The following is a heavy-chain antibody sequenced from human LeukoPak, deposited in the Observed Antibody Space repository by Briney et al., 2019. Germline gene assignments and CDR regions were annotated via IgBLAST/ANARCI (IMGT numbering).Heavy chain of an antibody. CDR1: GFTFSGSG. J-gene: IGHJ4*02. Sequence: GGSLRLSCAASGFTFSGSGMHWVRQASGKGLEWVGRIRSKANSYATAYAASVKGRFTISRDDSKNTAYLQMNSLKTEDTAVYYCTSESGNTFDYWGQGTLVTVSS. CDR3: TSESGNTFDY. D-gene: IGHD2/OR15-2a*01. CDR2: IRSKANSYAT. V-gene: IGHV3-73*01.